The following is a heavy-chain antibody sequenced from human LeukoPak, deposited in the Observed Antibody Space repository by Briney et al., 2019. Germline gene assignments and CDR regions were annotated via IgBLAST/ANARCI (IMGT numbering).Heavy chain of an antibody. CDR2: VYNRGDS. CDR3: ARHLGSSIEY. Sequence: SETLSLTCSVSTDTFSVSGYYWGWICQPPGRGLEWIASVYNRGDSYYNPSLESRVTISVDTSKSQFSLTLRSVTAADTAVYYCARHLGSSIEYWGQGTLVTVSS. J-gene: IGHJ4*02. CDR1: TDTFSVSGYY. V-gene: IGHV4-39*01. D-gene: IGHD3-10*01.